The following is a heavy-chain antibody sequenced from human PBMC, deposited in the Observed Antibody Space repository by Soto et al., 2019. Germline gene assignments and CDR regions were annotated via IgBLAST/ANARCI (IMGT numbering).Heavy chain of an antibody. CDR2: INHSGST. Sequence: QVQLQQWGAGLLKPSETLSLTCAVYGGSFSGYYWSWIRQPPGKGLEWIGEINHSGSTNYNPSLKTRVTISVDTSKNQFSLKLSSVTAADTAVYYCAGLVLGIAVAGMGDDYWGQGTLVTVSS. CDR3: AGLVLGIAVAGMGDDY. V-gene: IGHV4-34*01. CDR1: GGSFSGYY. D-gene: IGHD6-19*01. J-gene: IGHJ4*02.